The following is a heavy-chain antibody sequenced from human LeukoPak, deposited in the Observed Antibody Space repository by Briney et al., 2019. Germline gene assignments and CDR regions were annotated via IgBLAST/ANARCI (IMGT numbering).Heavy chain of an antibody. CDR1: GFTVSSNY. J-gene: IGHJ4*02. Sequence: GGSLRLSFAASGFTVSSNYMSWVRQAPGKGLEWVSVIYSGGSTYYADSVKGRFTISRDNSKNTLYLQMNSLRSEDTAVYYCARDSIAVAGARVAYFDYWGQGTLVTVSS. V-gene: IGHV3-53*05. CDR3: ARDSIAVAGARVAYFDY. CDR2: IYSGGST. D-gene: IGHD6-19*01.